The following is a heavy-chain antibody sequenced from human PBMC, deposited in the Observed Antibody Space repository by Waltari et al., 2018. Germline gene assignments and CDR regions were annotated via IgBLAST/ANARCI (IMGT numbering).Heavy chain of an antibody. Sequence: QVQLQESGPGLVKPSQTLSLTCTVSGGSISSGSYYWSWTRQPAGKGLEWIGRIYTSGSTNYSPSLKSRVTISVDTSKNQFSLKRSSVTAADTAVYYCASSYYYYYMDVWGKGTTVTISS. D-gene: IGHD6-6*01. CDR1: GGSISSGSYY. V-gene: IGHV4-61*02. J-gene: IGHJ6*03. CDR3: ASSYYYYYMDV. CDR2: IYTSGST.